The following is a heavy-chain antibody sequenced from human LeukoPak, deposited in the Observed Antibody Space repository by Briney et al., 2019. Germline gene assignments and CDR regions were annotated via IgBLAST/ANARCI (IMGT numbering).Heavy chain of an antibody. Sequence: PSETLSLTCTVSVGSISSGGYYWSWIRHHPGKGLEWIGNIYYSGSTYFNPSLKSRVTISVDTSKNQFSLKLSSVTAADTAVYYCARALPAAGTHNWFDPWGQGTLVTVSS. J-gene: IGHJ5*02. CDR2: IYYSGST. V-gene: IGHV4-31*03. CDR3: ARALPAAGTHNWFDP. CDR1: VGSISSGGYY. D-gene: IGHD6-13*01.